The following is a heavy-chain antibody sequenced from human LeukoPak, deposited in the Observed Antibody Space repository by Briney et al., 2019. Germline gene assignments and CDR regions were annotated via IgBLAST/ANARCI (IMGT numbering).Heavy chain of an antibody. CDR3: ARVGSIEAAGTPDY. Sequence: GGSLRLSCAASGFTFSRFSMNWVRQAPGKGLEWVSYVSGSSTTIYYADSVKGRFTISRDNAKNSLFLQMNSLRAEDTAVYYCARVGSIEAAGTPDYWGQGTLVTVSS. J-gene: IGHJ4*02. D-gene: IGHD6-13*01. CDR1: GFTFSRFS. CDR2: VSGSSTTI. V-gene: IGHV3-48*04.